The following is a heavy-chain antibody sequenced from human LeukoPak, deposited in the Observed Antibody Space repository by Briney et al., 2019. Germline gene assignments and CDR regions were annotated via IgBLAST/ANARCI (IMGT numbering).Heavy chain of an antibody. CDR3: AKGEAGSAENKDYFDY. J-gene: IGHJ4*02. D-gene: IGHD3-10*01. CDR1: GGSISSSNYY. CDR2: IYTSEST. Sequence: SETLSLTCSVSGGSISSSNYYWSWIRQPAGKGLEWIGRIYTSESTNYNPSLKSRVTISVDTSRNQFSLKLSSVTAADTAVYYCAKGEAGSAENKDYFDYWGQGTLVTVSS. V-gene: IGHV4-61*02.